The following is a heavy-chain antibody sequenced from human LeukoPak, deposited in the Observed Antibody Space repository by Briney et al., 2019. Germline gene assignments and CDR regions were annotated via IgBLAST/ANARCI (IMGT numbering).Heavy chain of an antibody. D-gene: IGHD3-10*01. CDR1: GGPITGYY. CDR3: ARGGFSYGVDV. Sequence: PSETLSLTCTVFGGPITGYYWSWIRQPPGKGLEWIGYIYHSGRTYYNPSLKSRVTISVDRSTNQFSLKLSSVTAADTAVYYCARGGFSYGVDVWGQGTTVTVPS. J-gene: IGHJ6*02. V-gene: IGHV4-30-2*01. CDR2: IYHSGRT.